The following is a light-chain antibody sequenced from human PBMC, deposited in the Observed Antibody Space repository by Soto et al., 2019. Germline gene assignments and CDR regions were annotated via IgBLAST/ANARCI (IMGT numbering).Light chain of an antibody. CDR1: QIISTW. CDR2: KAS. Sequence: DIQMTQSPSTLSASVGDRVTITCRASQIISTWLAWYQQKPGKAPNLLIYKASRLESGVPSRFSGSGSGTEFTLTISSLLPDDFATYYCQQYDSWPLTFGGGTKVEIK. CDR3: QQYDSWPLT. V-gene: IGKV1-5*03. J-gene: IGKJ4*01.